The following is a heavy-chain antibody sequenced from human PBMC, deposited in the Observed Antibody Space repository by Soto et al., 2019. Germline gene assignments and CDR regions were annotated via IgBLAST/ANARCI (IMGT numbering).Heavy chain of an antibody. D-gene: IGHD3-16*01. V-gene: IGHV1-8*02. CDR1: GYTFTSYY. Sequence: ASVKVSCKASGYTFTSYYMHWVRQAPGQGLEWMGWMNPSGGSTGYAQKFQGRVTMTRNTSISTAYMELSSLRSEDTAVYYCARGVATYAPLTIDYWGQGTLVTVSS. CDR2: MNPSGGST. J-gene: IGHJ4*02. CDR3: ARGVATYAPLTIDY.